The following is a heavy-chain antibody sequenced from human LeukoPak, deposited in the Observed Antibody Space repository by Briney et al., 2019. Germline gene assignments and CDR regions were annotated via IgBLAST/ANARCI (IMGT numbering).Heavy chain of an antibody. CDR3: ARLSSGWRLSSFDY. V-gene: IGHV3-7*01. J-gene: IGHJ4*02. CDR2: IKQDGSEK. CDR1: GFTFSSYW. Sequence: PGGSLRLSXAASGFTFSSYWMSWVRQAPGKGLEWVANIKQDGSEKSYVDSVKGRFTISRDNAKNSLYLQMNSLRAEDTAVYYCARLSSGWRLSSFDYWGPGTLVTVSS. D-gene: IGHD6-19*01.